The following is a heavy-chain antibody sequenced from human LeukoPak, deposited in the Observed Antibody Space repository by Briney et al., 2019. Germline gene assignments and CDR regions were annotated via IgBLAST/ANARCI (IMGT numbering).Heavy chain of an antibody. D-gene: IGHD5-12*01. J-gene: IGHJ4*02. V-gene: IGHV3-21*01. CDR2: ISSSSSYI. CDR1: GFTFSSYS. Sequence: GGSLRLSCAASGFTFSSYSMNWVRQAPGKGLEWVSSISSSSSYIYYGDSVKGRFTISRDNAKNSLYLQMNSLRAEDTAVYYCARSDSGYDPFDYWGQGTLVTVSS. CDR3: ARSDSGYDPFDY.